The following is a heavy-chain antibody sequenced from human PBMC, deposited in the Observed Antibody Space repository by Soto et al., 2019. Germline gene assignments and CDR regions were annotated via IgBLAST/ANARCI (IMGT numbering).Heavy chain of an antibody. CDR2: IKSQSDGGAT. V-gene: IGHV3-15*07. Sequence: VQVVESGGGLVKPGGSLRLSCAASGFTVTNAWMTWVRQAPGKGLEWVGRIKSQSDGGATDYAAPVKGRFTMSRDASKNTLYLQMNSLETEDTAVYYCTTDYVHPAFSGGWRGAYDIWGQGTLVTVSS. D-gene: IGHD6-19*01. CDR1: GFTVTNAW. J-gene: IGHJ3*02. CDR3: TTDYVHPAFSGGWRGAYDI.